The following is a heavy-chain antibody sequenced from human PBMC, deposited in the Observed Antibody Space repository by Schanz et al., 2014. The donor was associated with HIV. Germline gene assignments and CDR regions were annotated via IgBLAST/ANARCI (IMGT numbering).Heavy chain of an antibody. CDR1: GYTFTDYF. Sequence: QVQLVQSGAEVKKPGASVKVSCKASGYTFTDYFIHWVRQAPGQGLEWMGMINPSGGSTRYAQKFQGRVTMTRDTSTSTAYMDLSSLRSEDTAVYYCARETAEYSRTPVSWFDPWGQGTLVTVSS. J-gene: IGHJ5*02. V-gene: IGHV1-46*01. CDR2: INPSGGST. CDR3: ARETAEYSRTPVSWFDP. D-gene: IGHD6-13*01.